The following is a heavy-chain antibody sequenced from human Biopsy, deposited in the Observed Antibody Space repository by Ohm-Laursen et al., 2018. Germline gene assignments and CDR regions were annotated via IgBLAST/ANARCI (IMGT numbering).Heavy chain of an antibody. CDR1: GDSVSSGSFY. D-gene: IGHD6-19*01. CDR3: ARGMRSSGWPYFDS. V-gene: IGHV4-61*01. CDR2: IYDRGSTA. J-gene: IGHJ4*02. Sequence: DTLSLTCTVSGDSVSSGSFYWTWIRQPPGQGLEYIGYIYDRGSTANYNPSLESRVTMSVDMPKNQFSLKLSSVTAADTAIYYYARGMRSSGWPYFDSWGQGTLVTVSS.